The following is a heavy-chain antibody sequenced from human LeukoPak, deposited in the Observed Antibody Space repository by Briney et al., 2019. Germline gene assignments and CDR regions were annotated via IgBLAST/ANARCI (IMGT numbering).Heavy chain of an antibody. D-gene: IGHD6-13*01. CDR2: ISSRSATI. CDR3: ARDPLSSSSFDL. Sequence: PGGSLRLSCAASGFTFSSYSMNWVRQAPGKGLEWVSYISSRSATIYYADSVKGRFTTSRDNAKNSLYLQMNSLRAEDTAVYYCARDPLSSSSFDLWGQGTLVTVSS. CDR1: GFTFSSYS. J-gene: IGHJ4*02. V-gene: IGHV3-48*01.